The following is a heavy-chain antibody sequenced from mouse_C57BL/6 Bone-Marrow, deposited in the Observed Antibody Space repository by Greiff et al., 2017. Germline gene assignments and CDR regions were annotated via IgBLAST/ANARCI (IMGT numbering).Heavy chain of an antibody. V-gene: IGHV14-1*01. CDR2: LDPEAGDT. CDR1: GFNIKDYY. CDR3: TTDYDGSSYLAWFAY. D-gene: IGHD1-1*01. J-gene: IGHJ3*01. Sequence: EVKLMESGAELVRPGASVKLSCTASGFNIKDYYMHWVKQRPEQGLEWIGRLDPEAGDTEYAPKFQGKATMTADTSSNTAYLQLSSLTSEDTAVYYCTTDYDGSSYLAWFAYWGQGTLVTVSA.